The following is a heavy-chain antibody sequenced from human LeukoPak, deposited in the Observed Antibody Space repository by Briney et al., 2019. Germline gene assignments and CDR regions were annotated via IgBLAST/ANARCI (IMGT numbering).Heavy chain of an antibody. Sequence: GGSLRLSCAASGFTFFNYAMSWVRQSPGKGLEWVSIISGSGGNTNYADSVKGRFTISRDNSNNTLYLQMNSLRAEDTAVYYCARDLNWGSSAVEFDYWGQGTLVTVSS. V-gene: IGHV3-23*01. CDR3: ARDLNWGSSAVEFDY. J-gene: IGHJ4*02. D-gene: IGHD7-27*01. CDR1: GFTFFNYA. CDR2: ISGSGGNT.